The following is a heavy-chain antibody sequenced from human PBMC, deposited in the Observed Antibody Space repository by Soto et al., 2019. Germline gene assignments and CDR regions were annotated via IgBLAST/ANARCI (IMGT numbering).Heavy chain of an antibody. Sequence: VGSLRLSCAASGFTFSSYAMSWVRQAPGKGLEWVSAISGSGGSTYYADSVKGRFTISRDNSKNTLYLQMNSLRAEDTAVYYCAKDRGVVVPAALDYWGQGTLVTVSS. D-gene: IGHD2-2*01. V-gene: IGHV3-23*01. CDR1: GFTFSSYA. J-gene: IGHJ4*02. CDR2: ISGSGGST. CDR3: AKDRGVVVPAALDY.